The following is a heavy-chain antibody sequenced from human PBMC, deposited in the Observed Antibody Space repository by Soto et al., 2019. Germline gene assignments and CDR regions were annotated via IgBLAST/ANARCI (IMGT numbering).Heavy chain of an antibody. V-gene: IGHV4-30-4*01. D-gene: IGHD5-12*01. CDR3: ARVKATLYRHYYFDY. CDR2: IFYTGST. J-gene: IGHJ4*02. CDR1: GGTINSGDYF. Sequence: VSLTCSVSGGTINSGDYFWSWIRQPPGKGLEWIGSIFYTGSTYYSPSLKSRASMSIDTSKKLFSLRLRSLTAADTAVYFCARVKATLYRHYYFDYWGQGTPVTVSS.